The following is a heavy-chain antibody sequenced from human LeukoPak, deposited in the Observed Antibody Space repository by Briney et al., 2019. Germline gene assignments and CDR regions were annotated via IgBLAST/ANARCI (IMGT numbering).Heavy chain of an antibody. Sequence: ASVKVSCKASGGTFSNYAISWVRQAPGQGLEWMGGIIPIFGTTNYAQKFQGRVTITTDESTSTAYMELSSLRSEDMAVYYCARVSSGMATIDDLDYWGQGTLVTVSS. D-gene: IGHD5-24*01. CDR2: IIPIFGTT. CDR1: GGTFSNYA. CDR3: ARVSSGMATIDDLDY. J-gene: IGHJ4*02. V-gene: IGHV1-69*05.